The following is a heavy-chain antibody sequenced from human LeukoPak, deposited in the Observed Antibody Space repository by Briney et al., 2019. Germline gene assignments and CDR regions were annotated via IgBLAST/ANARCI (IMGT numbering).Heavy chain of an antibody. CDR2: ISASDGST. V-gene: IGHV3-23*01. CDR1: GFTFSSYA. CDR3: AKDVISVAGTPRYFDY. Sequence: GGSLRLSCAASGFTFSSYAMGWVRQAPGKGLEWVSAISASDGSTYYADSVKGRSTISRDNSKNTLYLQMNNLRDEDTAVYYCAKDVISVAGTPRYFDYWGQGTLVTVSS. D-gene: IGHD6-19*01. J-gene: IGHJ4*02.